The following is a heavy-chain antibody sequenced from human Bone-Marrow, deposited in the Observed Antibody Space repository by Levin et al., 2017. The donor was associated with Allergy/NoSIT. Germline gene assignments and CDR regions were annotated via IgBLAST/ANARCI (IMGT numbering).Heavy chain of an antibody. CDR1: GFTFNNYW. D-gene: IGHD2-21*01. Sequence: GGSLRLSCAAFGFTFNNYWMRWVHQTPGKGLESVANIKNDGSETYYVDSVKGRFTISRDNAKNSLHLQMNSLRAEDTAVYYCATAVRGIPFDYWGQGTLVTVSS. CDR2: IKNDGSET. CDR3: ATAVRGIPFDY. J-gene: IGHJ4*02. V-gene: IGHV3-7*01.